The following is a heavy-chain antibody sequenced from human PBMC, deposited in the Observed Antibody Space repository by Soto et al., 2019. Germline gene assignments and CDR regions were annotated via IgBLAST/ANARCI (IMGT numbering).Heavy chain of an antibody. CDR1: GFSLSTSGVG. CDR2: IFWDDDK. Sequence: QITLKESGPTLVKPTQTLTLTCTFSGFSLSTSGVGVGWIRQPPGKALEWLALIFWDDDKRYSPSLKSRLTITKDTSKNQVVLTMTNMDPVDADTYYCTHHGYYSYGMDVWGQGTTVTVSS. CDR3: THHGYYSYGMDV. J-gene: IGHJ6*02. V-gene: IGHV2-5*02.